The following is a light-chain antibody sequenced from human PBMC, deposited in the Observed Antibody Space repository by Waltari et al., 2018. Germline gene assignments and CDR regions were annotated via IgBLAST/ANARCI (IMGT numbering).Light chain of an antibody. CDR2: KDS. CDR1: ALPQQY. J-gene: IGLJ2*01. CDR3: QPADTSGTEV. Sequence: SYALTHPPSVSVSPGQTPRITCSGDALPQQYASWYQNKPGHSPALVIYKDSESPSGMPDRFSCSSPRNTVTLSISGVQTEQEADYDWQPADTSGTEVFGGGTKLTVL. V-gene: IGLV3-25*02.